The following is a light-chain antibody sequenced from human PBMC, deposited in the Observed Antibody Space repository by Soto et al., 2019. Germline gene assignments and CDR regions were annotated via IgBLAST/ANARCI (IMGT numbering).Light chain of an antibody. V-gene: IGKV3-11*01. CDR3: QQANSFPRT. CDR2: DAY. J-gene: IGKJ1*01. CDR1: QSFRGL. Sequence: EVLLTQSPVTLSLSPGERATLSCRASQSFRGLLAWYQQKPGQAPRLLIYDAYNRATGIPPRFSGSGSGTDFTLTISSLQPEDFATYYCQQANSFPRTFGQGTKVDIK.